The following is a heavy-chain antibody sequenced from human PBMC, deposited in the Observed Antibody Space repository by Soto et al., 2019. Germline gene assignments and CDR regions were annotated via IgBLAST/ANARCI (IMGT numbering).Heavy chain of an antibody. Sequence: GGSLRLSCAASGFTFSSYSMNWVRQAPGKGLEWVSSISSSSSYIYYADSVKGRFTISRDNAKNSLYLQMNSLRAEDTAVYYCARGPCTNGVCYKYYYYGMDVWGQGTTVTVSS. V-gene: IGHV3-21*01. CDR1: GFTFSSYS. D-gene: IGHD2-8*01. J-gene: IGHJ6*02. CDR3: ARGPCTNGVCYKYYYYGMDV. CDR2: ISSSSSYI.